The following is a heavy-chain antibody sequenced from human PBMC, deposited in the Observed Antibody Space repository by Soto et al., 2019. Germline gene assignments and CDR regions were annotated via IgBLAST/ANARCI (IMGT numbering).Heavy chain of an antibody. D-gene: IGHD6-19*01. CDR3: ARLGSSGWSDAFVF. J-gene: IGHJ3*01. CDR2: IIPIFGTA. CDR1: GGTFSSYA. V-gene: IGHV1-69*13. Sequence: VASVKFSCKASGGTFSSYAISWVRHAPGQGLEWMGGIIPIFGTANYAQKCQRRVTNTADESTSTAYMELSSMRSEDTAVYYCARLGSSGWSDAFVFWGQGIMVIVSS.